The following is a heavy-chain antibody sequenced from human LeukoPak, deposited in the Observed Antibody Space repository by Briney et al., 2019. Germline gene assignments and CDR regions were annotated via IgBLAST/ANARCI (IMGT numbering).Heavy chain of an antibody. D-gene: IGHD2-15*01. V-gene: IGHV3-21*01. J-gene: IGHJ3*02. CDR1: GFTFNSYS. Sequence: GGSLRLSCAASGFTFNSYSMHWVRQAPGKGLEWVSSISSSSSYIYYADSVKGRFTISRDNAKNSLYLQMNSLRAEDTAVYYCARDRIYCSGGSCYPGDAFDIWGQGTMVTVSS. CDR3: ARDRIYCSGGSCYPGDAFDI. CDR2: ISSSSSYI.